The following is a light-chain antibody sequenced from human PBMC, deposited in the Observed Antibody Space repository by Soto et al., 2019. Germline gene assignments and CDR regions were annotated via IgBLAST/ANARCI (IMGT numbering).Light chain of an antibody. CDR3: QVWDSSSDHLWV. V-gene: IGLV3-21*02. CDR1: NIGSKS. CDR2: DDS. Sequence: SYVLTQPPSVSVAPGQTARITCGGNNIGSKSVQWYQQKPGQAPVLVVYDDSDRPSGIPERFSGSNSGNTATLTISGVDAGDEADYYCQVWDSSSDHLWVFGGGTQLTVL. J-gene: IGLJ3*02.